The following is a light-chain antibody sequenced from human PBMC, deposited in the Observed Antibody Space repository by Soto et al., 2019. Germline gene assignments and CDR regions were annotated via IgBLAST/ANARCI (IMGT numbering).Light chain of an antibody. CDR3: QQRSNWPLT. CDR2: DAS. J-gene: IGKJ4*01. Sequence: EMVLTQSPATLALSPGARATLSCSASQSVGTYLDWYQQKPGQAPRLLIYDASNRATGIPARFSGSGSRTVFTLTISSREPEDFAVYSWQQRSNWPLTFGGGTKVEIK. V-gene: IGKV3-11*01. CDR1: QSVGTY.